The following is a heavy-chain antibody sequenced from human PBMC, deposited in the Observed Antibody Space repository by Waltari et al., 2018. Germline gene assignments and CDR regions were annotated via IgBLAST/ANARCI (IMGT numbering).Heavy chain of an antibody. V-gene: IGHV3-48*03. CDR2: ISSSGSTI. Sequence: EVQLVESGGGLVQPGGSLRLSCAASGFTFSSYEMNWVRQAPGKGLEWVSYISSSGSTIYYADSVKGRFTISRDNAKNSLYLQMNSLRAEDTAVYYCARDTGTYNWPSGEYYYYGMDVWGQGTTVTVSS. CDR1: GFTFSSYE. CDR3: ARDTGTYNWPSGEYYYYGMDV. D-gene: IGHD1-20*01. J-gene: IGHJ6*02.